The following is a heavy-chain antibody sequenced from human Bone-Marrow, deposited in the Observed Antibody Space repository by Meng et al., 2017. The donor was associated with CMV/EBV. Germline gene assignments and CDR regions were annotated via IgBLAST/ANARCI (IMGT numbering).Heavy chain of an antibody. V-gene: IGHV1-69*10. CDR2: IIPILGIA. J-gene: IGHJ4*02. Sequence: SVKVSCKASGGTFSTYAFSWVRQAPGQGLEWMGGIIPILGIANFAQKFQGRVTITADKSTSTAYMELSSVTAADTAVYYCASSRQRVYGGSYWGQGTLVTVSS. D-gene: IGHD2/OR15-2a*01. CDR3: ASSRQRVYGGSY. CDR1: GGTFSTYA.